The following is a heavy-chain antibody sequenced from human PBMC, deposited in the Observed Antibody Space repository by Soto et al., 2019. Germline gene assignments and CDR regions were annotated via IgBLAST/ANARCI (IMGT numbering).Heavy chain of an antibody. CDR3: AKCDIVVPPAYYMDF. Sequence: EVQLLESGGGLVQPGGSLRLSCVASGFTFSSYAMSWVRQAPGKGLEWVSLVSGSGGATYYADSVKGRFTISKDNFKNTGYLQMNSLGAEDTAIYYCAKCDIVVPPAYYMDFWGKGTTVIVS. CDR1: GFTFSSYA. D-gene: IGHD2-15*01. V-gene: IGHV3-23*01. CDR2: VSGSGGAT. J-gene: IGHJ6*03.